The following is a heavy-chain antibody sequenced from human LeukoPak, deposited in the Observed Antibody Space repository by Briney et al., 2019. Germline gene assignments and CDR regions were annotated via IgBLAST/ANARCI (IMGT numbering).Heavy chain of an antibody. CDR3: ARQGAAGKYYYYYMDV. J-gene: IGHJ6*03. CDR2: IYPDDSNT. V-gene: IGHV5-51*01. Sequence: GESLKISCKGSGYSFTSYWIGWVRQMPGQGLEWMGIIYPDDSNTIYGPSFQGQVTISADKSINTAYLEWNSLKASDTAIYYCARQGAAGKYYYYYMDVWGKGTTVTVSS. D-gene: IGHD6-13*01. CDR1: GYSFTSYW.